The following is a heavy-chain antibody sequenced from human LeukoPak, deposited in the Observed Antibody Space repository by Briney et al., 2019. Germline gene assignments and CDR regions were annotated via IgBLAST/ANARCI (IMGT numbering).Heavy chain of an antibody. CDR1: GYTFTSYG. V-gene: IGHV1-18*01. Sequence: ASVKVSCKASGYTFTSYGISWVRQAPGQGLEWMGWIGAYDGTTRYTQKFQGRVTMTTDTSTSTAYMELRSLRSDDTAVYYCARDSALAQAVMFDYRGQGTLVTVSS. CDR3: ARDSALAQAVMFDY. J-gene: IGHJ4*02. D-gene: IGHD6-19*01. CDR2: IGAYDGTT.